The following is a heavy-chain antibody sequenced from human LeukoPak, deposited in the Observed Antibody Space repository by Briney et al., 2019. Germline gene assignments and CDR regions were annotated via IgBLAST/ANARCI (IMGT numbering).Heavy chain of an antibody. V-gene: IGHV3-53*01. Sequence: GGSLRLSCAASGFSVSSNYMSWVRQAPGKGLAWVSVIYSGGSTYYADSVKGRFTISRDNSKNTLYLQMKSLRAEDTAVYYCARTDETAPAEDFQHWGQGTLVTVSS. CDR3: ARTDETAPAEDFQH. CDR2: IYSGGST. D-gene: IGHD2-21*02. CDR1: GFSVSSNY. J-gene: IGHJ1*01.